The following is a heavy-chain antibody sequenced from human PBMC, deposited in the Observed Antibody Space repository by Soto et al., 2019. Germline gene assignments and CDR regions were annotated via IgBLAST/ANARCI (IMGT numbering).Heavy chain of an antibody. CDR1: GYTFTSYD. Sequence: QVQLVQSGAEVKKPGASVKVSCKASGYTFTSYDINWVRQATGQGLEWMGWMNPNSGNTGYAQKFQGRVPLHKNTSINTAYMELSSLRSEDTAVYYCARGPTVTGFWSGYYATCSFAYWGQVTLVTVSS. J-gene: IGHJ4*02. V-gene: IGHV1-8*01. D-gene: IGHD3-3*01. CDR3: ARGPTVTGFWSGYYATCSFAY. CDR2: MNPNSGNT.